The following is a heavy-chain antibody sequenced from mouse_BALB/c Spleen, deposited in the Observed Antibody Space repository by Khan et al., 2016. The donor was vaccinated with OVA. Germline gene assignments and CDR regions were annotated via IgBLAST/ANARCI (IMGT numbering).Heavy chain of an antibody. CDR2: MSSGGDYT. J-gene: IGHJ3*01. CDR3: ASHLTGSFAF. CDR1: GFTFSSYS. D-gene: IGHD4-1*01. V-gene: IGHV5-6*01. Sequence: EVQLQESGGDLVKPGGSLKLSCAASGFTFSSYSLSWVRQIPDKRLEWVATMSSGGDYTYYPDGVKGRFTISRENAKNTLYLQMSSLKSEDTAMYYCASHLTGSFAFWGQGTLVTVSA.